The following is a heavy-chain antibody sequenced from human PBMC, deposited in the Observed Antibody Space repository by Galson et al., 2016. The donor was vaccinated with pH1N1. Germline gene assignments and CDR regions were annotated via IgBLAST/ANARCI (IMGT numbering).Heavy chain of an antibody. CDR1: GFSVSSNY. V-gene: IGHV3-23*01. CDR2: ISGRDGST. Sequence: SLRLSCAASGFSVSSNYVTWVRQAPGKGLEWVGLISGRDGSTEYRDSVKGRFTISRDNSKNTWYLQMNSLRAEDTAIYYCAKDNLRDDFWGNYQYGLEVWGQGILVTVSS. CDR3: AKDNLRDDFWGNYQYGLEV. J-gene: IGHJ4*02. D-gene: IGHD3-3*01.